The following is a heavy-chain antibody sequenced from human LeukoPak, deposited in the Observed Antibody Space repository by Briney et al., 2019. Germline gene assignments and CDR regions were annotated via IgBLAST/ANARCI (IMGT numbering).Heavy chain of an antibody. CDR1: GYTFTDYY. CDR3: TRPGYCTDKSCKGLDY. J-gene: IGHJ4*02. D-gene: IGHD2-8*02. CDR2: VIPKSGDS. V-gene: IGHV1-2*02. Sequence: GASVKVSCKPSGYTFTDYYIHWVRQAPGQGPEWMGWVIPKSGDSRSAQKFQGRVTMTWDTSISTAYMELSSLTSDDTAVYYCTRPGYCTDKSCKGLDYWGQGTLVTVSS.